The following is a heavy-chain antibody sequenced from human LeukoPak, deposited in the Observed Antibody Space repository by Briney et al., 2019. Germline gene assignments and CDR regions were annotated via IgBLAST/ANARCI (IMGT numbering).Heavy chain of an antibody. CDR1: TLTLNNYW. CDR3: ARDSRGRYGSGSYPFDY. CDR2: IKQDGSEK. V-gene: IGHV3-7*01. Sequence: GGSLRLSCTASTLTLNNYWMSWVRQAPGKGLEWVANIKQDGSEKYHVDSVKGRFTISRDSAKNSLYLQMNSLRAEDTAVYYCARDSRGRYGSGSYPFDYWGQGTLVTVSS. D-gene: IGHD3-10*01. J-gene: IGHJ4*02.